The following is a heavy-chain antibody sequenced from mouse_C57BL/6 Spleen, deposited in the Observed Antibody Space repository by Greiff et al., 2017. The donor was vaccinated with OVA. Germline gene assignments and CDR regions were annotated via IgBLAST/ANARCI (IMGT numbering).Heavy chain of an antibody. Sequence: QVQLKESGAELVRPGSSVKLSCKASGYTFTSYWMDWVKQRPGQGLEWIGNIYPSDSETHYTQKFKDKATLTVAKSSSTAYMQLSSLTSEDSAGDYCARWGSNYTWFAYWGQGTLGTVSA. D-gene: IGHD2-5*01. J-gene: IGHJ3*01. CDR1: GYTFTSYW. CDR3: ARWGSNYTWFAY. CDR2: IYPSDSET. V-gene: IGHV1-61*01.